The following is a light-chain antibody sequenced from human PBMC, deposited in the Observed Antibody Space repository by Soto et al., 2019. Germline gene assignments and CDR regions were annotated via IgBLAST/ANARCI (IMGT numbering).Light chain of an antibody. CDR3: SSSTSLTTEV. V-gene: IGLV2-14*03. CDR1: SIDIGAYNS. J-gene: IGLJ3*02. Sequence: QSALTQPASVSGSPGQSITISCTGTSIDIGAYNSVSWYQQHPGKAPKLIIYDVSSRPSGISNRFSGSKSSNTASLTISGLQADYDATYYCSSSTSLTTEVFVGGTKLTV. CDR2: DVS.